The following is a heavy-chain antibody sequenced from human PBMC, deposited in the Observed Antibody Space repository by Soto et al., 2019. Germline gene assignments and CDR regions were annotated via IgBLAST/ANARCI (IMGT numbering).Heavy chain of an antibody. CDR1: GGSISSSSYY. D-gene: IGHD6-13*01. V-gene: IGHV4-39*01. CDR3: ARLVIAAEGWFDP. J-gene: IGHJ5*02. Sequence: TSETLSLTCTVSGGSISSSSYYWGWIRQPPGQGLEWIGSIYYSGSTYYNPSLKSRVTISVDTSKNQFSLKLSSVTAADTAVYYCARLVIAAEGWFDPWGQGTLVTVSS. CDR2: IYYSGST.